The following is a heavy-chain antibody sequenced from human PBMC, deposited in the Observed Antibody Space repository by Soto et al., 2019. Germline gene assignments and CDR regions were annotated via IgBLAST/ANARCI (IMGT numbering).Heavy chain of an antibody. J-gene: IGHJ4*02. V-gene: IGHV3-74*01. D-gene: IGHD6-19*01. CDR2: INGDGSNT. CDR1: GFTFSNYW. CDR3: AREGYSSGWYVY. Sequence: EVQLVESGGGLVQHGGSLRLSCADSGFTFSNYWMHWVRQAPGKGLVWVSRINGDGSNTNYADSVKGRFTLSRDYAKNTLYLQMNSLRVEDTAVYYCAREGYSSGWYVYWGQGTRVTVSS.